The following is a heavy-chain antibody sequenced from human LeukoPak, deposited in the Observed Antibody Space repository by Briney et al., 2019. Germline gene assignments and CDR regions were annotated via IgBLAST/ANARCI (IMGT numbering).Heavy chain of an antibody. CDR2: INADGSTA. CDR1: GFTFGNSW. J-gene: IGHJ3*01. Sequence: GGSLRLSCAASGFTFGNSWVHWVRQAPGKGLVWVSLINADGSTATYADSVKGRFTISRDNARNTLSLQMNSLTIEDTAVYYCVVVVEPPDSDGFDVWGRGIMITVSS. V-gene: IGHV3-74*01. CDR3: VVVVEPPDSDGFDV. D-gene: IGHD1-14*01.